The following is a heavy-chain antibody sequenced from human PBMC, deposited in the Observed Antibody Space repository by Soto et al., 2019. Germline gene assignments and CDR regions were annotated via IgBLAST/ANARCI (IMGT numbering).Heavy chain of an antibody. V-gene: IGHV1-2*04. CDR3: ARVGGGLASLGYYGMDV. J-gene: IGHJ6*02. CDR2: INPNSGGT. D-gene: IGHD3-10*01. Sequence: ASVKVSCKASGYTFIGYYIHWVRQAPGQGLEWMGWINPNSGGTNYAQRFQGWVTMTRDRSISTAYMELSRLKSDDTAVYYCARVGGGLASLGYYGMDVSGQGTTVTVSS. CDR1: GYTFIGYY.